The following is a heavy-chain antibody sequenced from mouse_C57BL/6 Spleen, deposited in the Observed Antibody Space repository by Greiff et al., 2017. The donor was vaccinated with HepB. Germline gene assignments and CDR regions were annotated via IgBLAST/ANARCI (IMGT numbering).Heavy chain of an antibody. CDR3: ARGSHYYGSSYYFDY. CDR1: GYAFSSSW. CDR2: IYPGDGDT. V-gene: IGHV1-82*01. D-gene: IGHD1-1*01. J-gene: IGHJ2*01. Sequence: VKLQQSGPELVKPGASVKISCKASGYAFSSSWMNWVKQRPGKGLEWIGRIYPGDGDTNYNGKFKGKATLTADKSSSTAYMQLSSLTSEDSAVYFCARGSHYYGSSYYFDYWGQGTTLTVSS.